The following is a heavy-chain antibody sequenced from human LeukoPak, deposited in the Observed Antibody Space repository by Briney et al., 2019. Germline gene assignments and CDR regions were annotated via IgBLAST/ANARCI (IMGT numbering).Heavy chain of an antibody. J-gene: IGHJ4*02. CDR1: GFTFTTFS. Sequence: GGSLRLSCAASGFTFTTFSMHWVRQAPGKGLEYVSGISRNGETTYYGESMKGRFTISRDNSKDTVYLQMGSLRSEDSGVYYCARGRGDISARPFFDCRGGQGSLVTVSS. D-gene: IGHD3/OR15-3a*01. V-gene: IGHV3-64*02. CDR3: ARGRGDISARPFFDCR. CDR2: ISRNGETT.